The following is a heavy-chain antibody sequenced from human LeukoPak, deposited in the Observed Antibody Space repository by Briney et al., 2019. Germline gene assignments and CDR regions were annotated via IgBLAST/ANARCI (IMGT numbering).Heavy chain of an antibody. CDR3: ARDRLPRTYYYDSSEADYYYGMDV. D-gene: IGHD3-22*01. CDR1: GGSISSGGYY. V-gene: IGHV4-31*03. J-gene: IGHJ6*02. Sequence: PSQTLSLTCTVSGGSISSGGYYWSWIRQHPGKGLEWIGYIYYSGSTYYNPSLKSRVTISVDTSKNQFSLKLSSVTAADAAVYYCARDRLPRTYYYDSSEADYYYGMDVWGQGTTVTVSS. CDR2: IYYSGST.